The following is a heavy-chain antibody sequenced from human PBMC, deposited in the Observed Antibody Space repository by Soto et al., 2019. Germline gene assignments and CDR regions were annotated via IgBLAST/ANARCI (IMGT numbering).Heavy chain of an antibody. CDR1: GYTFTSYA. Sequence: ASVKVSCKASGYTFTSYAMHWVRRAPGQRLEWMGWINAGNGNTKYSQKFQGRVTITRDTSASTAYMVLSSLRSEDTAVYYCARAILGEVVAAYYYYYGMDVWGQGTTVTVSS. J-gene: IGHJ6*02. V-gene: IGHV1-3*01. CDR2: INAGNGNT. D-gene: IGHD2-15*01. CDR3: ARAILGEVVAAYYYYYGMDV.